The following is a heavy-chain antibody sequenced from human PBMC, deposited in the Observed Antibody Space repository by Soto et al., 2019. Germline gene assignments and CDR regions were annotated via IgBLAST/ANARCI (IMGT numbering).Heavy chain of an antibody. CDR2: IYFSGSI. D-gene: IGHD4-17*01. CDR1: GGSISSNY. CDR3: ARGTATTSALSYGMDV. J-gene: IGHJ6*02. V-gene: IGHV4-59*01. Sequence: PSETLSLTYTVSGGSISSNYWSWIRQAPGKGLEWIGNIYFSGSIEYNPSLKSRVTISVDTWKNQFSLKMKSVTAADTAMYYCARGTATTSALSYGMDVWGQGTTVTVSS.